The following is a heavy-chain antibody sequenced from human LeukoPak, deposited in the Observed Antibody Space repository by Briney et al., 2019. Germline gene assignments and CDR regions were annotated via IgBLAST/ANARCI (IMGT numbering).Heavy chain of an antibody. CDR3: ARKGGWELRDHTFDI. CDR2: IYYSGST. D-gene: IGHD1-26*01. J-gene: IGHJ3*02. Sequence: PSETLSLTCTVSGGSISSSSYYWGWIRQPPGKGLEWIGSIYYSGSTYYNPSLKSRVTISVDTSKNQFSLKLSSVTAADTAVYYCARKGGWELRDHTFDIWGQGTMVTVSS. V-gene: IGHV4-39*07. CDR1: GGSISSSSYY.